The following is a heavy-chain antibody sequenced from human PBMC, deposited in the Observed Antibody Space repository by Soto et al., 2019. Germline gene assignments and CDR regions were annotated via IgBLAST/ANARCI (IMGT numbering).Heavy chain of an antibody. V-gene: IGHV4-59*01. CDR1: GGSISSYY. CDR2: IYYSGRT. Sequence: SETLSLTCTVSGGSISSYYWGWIRQPPGKGLEWIGYIYYSGRTNYNPSLKSRVNMSVDTSKNPFSLKLSSVTAAATAVYYCARLGGWGSGWYLSWFDPWCQGTLVTVAS. D-gene: IGHD6-19*01. J-gene: IGHJ5*02. CDR3: ARLGGWGSGWYLSWFDP.